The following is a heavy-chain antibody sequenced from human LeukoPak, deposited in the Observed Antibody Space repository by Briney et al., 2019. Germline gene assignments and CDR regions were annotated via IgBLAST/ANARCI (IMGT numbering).Heavy chain of an antibody. CDR2: INYRGDTP. CDR3: AKDSFSSQQLAPGYFDY. J-gene: IGHJ4*02. Sequence: GGSLRLSCAASGFTFGSYAMNWVRQAPGKGLEWVSGINYRGDTPYYADSVKGRFTVSRDNSKNTLYLQMNSLRAEDTAVYYCAKDSFSSQQLAPGYFDYWGQGTLVTVSS. CDR1: GFTFGSYA. V-gene: IGHV3-23*01. D-gene: IGHD6-13*01.